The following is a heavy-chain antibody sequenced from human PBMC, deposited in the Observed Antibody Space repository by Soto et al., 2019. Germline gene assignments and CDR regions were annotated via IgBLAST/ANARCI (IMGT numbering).Heavy chain of an antibody. V-gene: IGHV4-34*01. J-gene: IGHJ5*02. CDR1: GGSLTGYY. Sequence: QVQLQQWGAGLLKPSETLSLTCTVNGGSLTGYYWSWIRQPPGKGLEWIGEVKDGGSTNYSPSLRGRVYISADTSKTHFSLRLNSVTAADTAVYFCARGQEGIVATPWAQGALVTVSS. D-gene: IGHD5-12*01. CDR2: VKDGGST. CDR3: ARGQEGIVATP.